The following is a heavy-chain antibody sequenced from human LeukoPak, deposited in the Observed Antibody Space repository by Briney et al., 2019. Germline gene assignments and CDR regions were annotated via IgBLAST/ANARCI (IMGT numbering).Heavy chain of an antibody. J-gene: IGHJ6*03. CDR2: INHSGST. D-gene: IGHD1-7*01. V-gene: IGHV4-34*01. CDR3: ARLELLHCYYMDV. Sequence: SETLSLTCAVYGGSFSGYYWSWIRQPPGKGLEWIGEINHSGSTNYNPSLKSRVTISVDTSKNQFSLKLSSVTAADTAVYYCARLELLHCYYMDVWGKGTTVTVSS. CDR1: GGSFSGYY.